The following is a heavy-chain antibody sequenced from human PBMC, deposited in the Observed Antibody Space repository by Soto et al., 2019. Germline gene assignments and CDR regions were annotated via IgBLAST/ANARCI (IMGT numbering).Heavy chain of an antibody. CDR2: IYSGGST. CDR1: GVTVSSNY. D-gene: IGHD3-10*01. V-gene: IGHV3-66*01. Sequence: EVQLVESGGGLVQPGGSLRLSCAASGVTVSSNYMSWVRQAPGKGLEWFSVIYSGGSTYYADSVKGRFTIYRDNSKNTLYLQMNSLRAEGTAVYYCARDFYYHGSGTMGGYFDYWGQGTLVTVSS. CDR3: ARDFYYHGSGTMGGYFDY. J-gene: IGHJ4*02.